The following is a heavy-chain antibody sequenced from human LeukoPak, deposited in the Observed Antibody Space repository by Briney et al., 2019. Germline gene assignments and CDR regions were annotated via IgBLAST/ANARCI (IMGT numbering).Heavy chain of an antibody. Sequence: GGSLRLSCAASGFTFSSYSMNWVRQAPGKGLEWVSSISSSSYIYYADSVKGRFTISRDNAKNSLYRQMNSLRAEDTAVYYCARDRTFGGLPFDYWGQGTLVTVSS. CDR2: ISSSSYI. CDR3: ARDRTFGGLPFDY. J-gene: IGHJ4*02. V-gene: IGHV3-21*01. D-gene: IGHD3-10*01. CDR1: GFTFSSYS.